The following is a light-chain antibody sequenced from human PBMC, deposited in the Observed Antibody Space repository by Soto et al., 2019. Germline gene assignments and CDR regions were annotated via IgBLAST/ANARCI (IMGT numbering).Light chain of an antibody. CDR2: GVS. CDR3: SSFTGTTTLDV. J-gene: IGLJ1*01. Sequence: QSALTQPASVSLSPGHSITISCTGTSSDVGAYKYVSWYQQHPGKAPKLIIYGVSNRPSGVSNRFSGSKSGNTAFLTISGLQPEDEADYYCSSFTGTTTLDVFGTGTKVTVL. CDR1: SSDVGAYKY. V-gene: IGLV2-14*03.